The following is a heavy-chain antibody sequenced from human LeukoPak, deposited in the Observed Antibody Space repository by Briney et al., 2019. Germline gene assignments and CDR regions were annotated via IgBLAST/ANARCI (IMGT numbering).Heavy chain of an antibody. D-gene: IGHD2-15*01. CDR2: ISYDGSNK. CDR1: GFTFSSYA. V-gene: IGHV3-30-3*01. Sequence: GGSLRLSCAASGFTFSSYAMHWVRQAPGKGLEWVAVISYDGSNKYYADSVKGRFTISRDNSKNTLYLQMNSLRAEDTAVYYCAKAPLVVAATLYYYGMDVWGQGTTVTVSS. J-gene: IGHJ6*02. CDR3: AKAPLVVAATLYYYGMDV.